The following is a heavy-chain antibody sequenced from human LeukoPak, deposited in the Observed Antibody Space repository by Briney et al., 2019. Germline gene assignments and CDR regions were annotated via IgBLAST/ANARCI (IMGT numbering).Heavy chain of an antibody. D-gene: IGHD3-10*01. Sequence: SETLSLTCTVSGGSISSDGYYWSWIRQHPGKGLEWIGYIYYSGSTYYNPSLKSRVTISVDTSKNQFSLRLGSVTAADTVVYYCARARMVRGVNWFDPWGQGTLVTVSS. CDR3: ARARMVRGVNWFDP. J-gene: IGHJ5*02. V-gene: IGHV4-31*03. CDR1: GGSISSDGYY. CDR2: IYYSGST.